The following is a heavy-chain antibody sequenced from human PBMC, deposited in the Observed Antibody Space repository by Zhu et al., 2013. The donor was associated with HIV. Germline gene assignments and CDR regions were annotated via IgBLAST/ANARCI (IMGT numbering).Heavy chain of an antibody. J-gene: IGHJ4*02. D-gene: IGHD2-2*01. V-gene: IGHV3-9*01. CDR2: ISWNSGSI. CDR3: ARARGTSDY. Sequence: EVQLVESGGGLVQPGRSLRLSCAASGFTFDDYAMHWVRQAPGKGLEWVSGISWNSGSIYYADSVKGRFTISRDNAKNSLYLQMNSLRAEDTAVYYCARARGTSDYWGQGTLVTVSS. CDR1: GFTFDDYA.